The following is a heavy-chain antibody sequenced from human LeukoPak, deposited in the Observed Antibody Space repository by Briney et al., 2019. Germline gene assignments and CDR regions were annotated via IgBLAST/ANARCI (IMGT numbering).Heavy chain of an antibody. CDR2: INGDNGNT. J-gene: IGHJ2*01. CDR3: ARARVYYDILTGWGYFDL. V-gene: IGHV1-3*01. Sequence: ASVKVSCKTSGNTFTSYAMHWVRQAPGQRLEWMGCINGDNGNTQYSQKLQGRVTITRDTSASTAYMELSSLRSEDTAVYYCARARVYYDILTGWGYFDLWGRGTLVTVSS. CDR1: GNTFTSYA. D-gene: IGHD3-9*01.